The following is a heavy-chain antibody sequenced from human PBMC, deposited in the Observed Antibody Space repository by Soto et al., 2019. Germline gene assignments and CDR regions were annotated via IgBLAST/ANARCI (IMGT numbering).Heavy chain of an antibody. CDR1: GFTFSDYY. J-gene: IGHJ4*02. Sequence: GSLRLSCAASGFTFSDYYMRWIRQAPGKGLEWVSYISSSGSTIYYADSVKGRFTISSDNGKNSLYLQLNSLRAEDTAVYYCARDRVAFFTAIVGIFDYWGQGTLVTVSS. CDR3: ARDRVAFFTAIVGIFDY. D-gene: IGHD3-22*01. V-gene: IGHV3-11*01. CDR2: ISSSGSTI.